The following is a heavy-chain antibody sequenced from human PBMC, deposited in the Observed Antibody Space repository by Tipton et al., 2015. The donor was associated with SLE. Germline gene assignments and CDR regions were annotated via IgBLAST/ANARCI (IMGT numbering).Heavy chain of an antibody. Sequence: TLSLTCAVSGYSISSGYYWGWIRQPPGKGLEWIGSIYHSGSTYYNPSLKSRVTISVDTPKNQFSLKRSSVTAAGTAVYYCARHQGGFDYWGQGTLVTVSS. V-gene: IGHV4-38-2*01. CDR2: IYHSGST. CDR1: GYSISSGYY. CDR3: ARHQGGFDY. J-gene: IGHJ4*02.